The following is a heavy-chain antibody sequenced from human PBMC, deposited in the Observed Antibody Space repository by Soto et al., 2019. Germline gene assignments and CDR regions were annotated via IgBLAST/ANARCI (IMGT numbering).Heavy chain of an antibody. Sequence: QVQLVQSGAEVKKPGASVKVSCKGSGYTFSSYGINWVRQAPGQGLEWMGWISAYNGNTDYAQNLQGRVTMTTDTSTNTAYLELKSLRTDDTAIYYCARERVSTGPDYWGQGTLVTVSS. D-gene: IGHD2-8*02. V-gene: IGHV1-18*01. CDR2: ISAYNGNT. CDR3: ARERVSTGPDY. CDR1: GYTFSSYG. J-gene: IGHJ4*02.